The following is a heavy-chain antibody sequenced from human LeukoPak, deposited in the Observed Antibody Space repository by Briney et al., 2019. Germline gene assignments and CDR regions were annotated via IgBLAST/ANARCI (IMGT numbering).Heavy chain of an antibody. Sequence: GGSLRLSCAASGFTFDDYGMSWVRQAPGKGLEWVSGINWNGGSTGYADSVKGRFTISRDNAKNSLYLQMNSLRAEDTAVYYCARLGIAAAGMTYYYYGMDVWGQGTTVTVSS. J-gene: IGHJ6*02. CDR2: INWNGGST. CDR1: GFTFDDYG. V-gene: IGHV3-20*04. D-gene: IGHD6-13*01. CDR3: ARLGIAAAGMTYYYYGMDV.